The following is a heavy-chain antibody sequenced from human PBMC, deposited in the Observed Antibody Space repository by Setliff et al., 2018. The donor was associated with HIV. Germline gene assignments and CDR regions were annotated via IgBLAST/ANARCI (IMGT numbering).Heavy chain of an antibody. J-gene: IGHJ4*02. D-gene: IGHD3-10*01. CDR3: ASLSLSLVRGIINSGDRFFDY. Sequence: SETLSLTCTVSGDSVNSNNYYWGWIRQPPGKGLEWIASIYYSGTTYYNPSLKRRVTISVDTSKNQFSLKLSSVTAADPAVYYCASLSLSLVRGIINSGDRFFDYWCQGSLVTVSS. CDR2: IYYSGTT. V-gene: IGHV4-39*01. CDR1: GDSVNSNNYY.